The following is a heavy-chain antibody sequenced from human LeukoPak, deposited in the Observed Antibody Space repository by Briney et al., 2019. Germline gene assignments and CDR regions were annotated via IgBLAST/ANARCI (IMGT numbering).Heavy chain of an antibody. CDR2: ISAYNGNT. D-gene: IGHD5-12*01. CDR3: AREGYSGYDYIVDY. CDR1: GYTFSNYA. Sequence: ASVKVSCKASGYTFSNYAIHWVRQAPGQGLEWMGWISAYNGNTNYAQKLQGRVTMTTDTSTSTAYMELRSLRSDDTAVYYCAREGYSGYDYIVDYWGQGTLVTVSS. V-gene: IGHV1-18*01. J-gene: IGHJ4*02.